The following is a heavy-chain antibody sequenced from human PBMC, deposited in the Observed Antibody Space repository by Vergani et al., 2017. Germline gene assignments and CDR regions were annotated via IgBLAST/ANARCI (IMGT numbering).Heavy chain of an antibody. D-gene: IGHD6-13*01. V-gene: IGHV4-61*02. J-gene: IGHJ4*02. CDR2: IFSWGTP. Sequence: QVQLQESGPGLVKPSQTLSLSCTVSGGSVRTSIGYCWTWSRQPAGKTLEWIGEIFSWGTPHYHPSFMNRVTMSDATSKNQFSLNLKSVTAADTAVYYCARGSRAEGGSGPDKWVQGTLVTV. CDR3: ARGSRAEGGSGPDK. CDR1: GGSVRTSIGYC.